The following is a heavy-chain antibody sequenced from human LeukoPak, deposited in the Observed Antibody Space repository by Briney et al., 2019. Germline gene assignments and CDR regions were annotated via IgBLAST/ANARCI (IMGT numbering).Heavy chain of an antibody. CDR2: ILGSGGST. CDR1: GFTFSNYA. V-gene: IGHV3-23*01. CDR3: AKWGDYNVLTGYYVPDY. D-gene: IGHD3-9*01. Sequence: GGSLRLSCAASGFTFSNYAMSWVRQAPGKGLEWVSAILGSGGSTYYADSVKGRFTVSRDNSKSTLYLQMNSLRAEDTALYYCAKWGDYNVLTGYYVPDYWGQGTLVTVSS. J-gene: IGHJ4*02.